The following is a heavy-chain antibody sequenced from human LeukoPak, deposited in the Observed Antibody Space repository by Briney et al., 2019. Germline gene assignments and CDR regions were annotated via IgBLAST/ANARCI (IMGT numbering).Heavy chain of an antibody. Sequence: GASVKVSCKASGYTFTGNYMHWVRQAPGQGLEWMGWINPNSGGTNYAQKFQGRVTMTRDTSISTAYMELSRLRSDDTAVYYCAREIQYFDWFGTFDYWGQGTLVTVSS. D-gene: IGHD3-9*01. V-gene: IGHV1-2*02. CDR1: GYTFTGNY. J-gene: IGHJ4*02. CDR3: AREIQYFDWFGTFDY. CDR2: INPNSGGT.